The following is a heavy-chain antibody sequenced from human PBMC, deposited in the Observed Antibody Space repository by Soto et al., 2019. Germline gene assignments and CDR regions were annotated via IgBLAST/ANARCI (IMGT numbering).Heavy chain of an antibody. Sequence: QVQLQESGPGLVKPSQTLSLTCTVSGGSISSGGYYWSWIRQHPGKGLEWIGYIYYSGSTYYNPSFKSRVTISVDSSKNQFSLKLSSVTAADTAVYYCARAYYYYDSSGPEDWFDPWGQGTLVTVSS. V-gene: IGHV4-31*03. CDR3: ARAYYYYDSSGPEDWFDP. CDR1: GGSISSGGYY. D-gene: IGHD3-22*01. CDR2: IYYSGST. J-gene: IGHJ5*02.